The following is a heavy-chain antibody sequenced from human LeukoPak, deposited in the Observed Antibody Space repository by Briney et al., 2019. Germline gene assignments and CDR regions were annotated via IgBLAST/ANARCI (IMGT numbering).Heavy chain of an antibody. CDR3: AKLSHMVRESYDY. CDR2: ISGSGGST. CDR1: GFTFSSYA. V-gene: IGHV3-23*01. J-gene: IGHJ4*02. Sequence: GGSLRLSCAASGFTFSSYAMSWVRQAPGKGLERVSAISGSGGSTYYADSVKGRFTISRDNSKNTLYLQMNSLRAEDTAVYYCAKLSHMVRESYDYWGQGTLVTVSS. D-gene: IGHD3-10*01.